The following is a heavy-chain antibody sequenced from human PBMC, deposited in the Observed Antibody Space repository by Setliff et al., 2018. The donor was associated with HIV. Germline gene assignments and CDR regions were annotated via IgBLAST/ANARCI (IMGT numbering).Heavy chain of an antibody. V-gene: IGHV3-30*02. CDR1: GFSFNSYG. CDR3: AKDVEFFPVPDSSGYIDY. D-gene: IGHD3-22*01. J-gene: IGHJ4*02. Sequence: GGSLRLSCTGYGFSFNSYGMHWVRQAPGKGLEWVALIWYDERNKYYGDSVKGRFTVSRDNTKNTLYLHMNGLGPEDTAVYYCAKDVEFFPVPDSSGYIDYWGQGTRVTVAS. CDR2: IWYDERNK.